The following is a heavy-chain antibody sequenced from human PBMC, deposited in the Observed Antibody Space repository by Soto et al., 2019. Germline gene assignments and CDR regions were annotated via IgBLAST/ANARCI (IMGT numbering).Heavy chain of an antibody. CDR1: GCTFTGYY. CDR2: INPNSGGT. Sequence: ASVKVSCKASGCTFTGYYVHWVRQAPGQGLEWMGWINPNSGGTNYAQKFQGWVTMTRDTSISTAYMELSRLRSDDTAVYYCARDSYSSSPYYYYGMDVWGQGTTVTVSS. D-gene: IGHD6-6*01. CDR3: ARDSYSSSPYYYYGMDV. V-gene: IGHV1-2*04. J-gene: IGHJ6*02.